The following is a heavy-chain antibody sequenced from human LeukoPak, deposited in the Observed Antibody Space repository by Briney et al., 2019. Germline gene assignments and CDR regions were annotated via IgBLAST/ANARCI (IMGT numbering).Heavy chain of an antibody. V-gene: IGHV3-48*03. CDR3: ARSFRRYGMDV. J-gene: IGHJ6*02. Sequence: PGGSLRLFCAASGFIFSSFEMSWVRQAPGKGLQWVSYIDSSGNTRYYADSVKGRFTISRDNAQNSLYLQMNSLRVEDTAVYYCARSFRRYGMDVWGQGTTVTVSS. CDR2: IDSSGNTR. CDR1: GFIFSSFE. D-gene: IGHD3-10*01.